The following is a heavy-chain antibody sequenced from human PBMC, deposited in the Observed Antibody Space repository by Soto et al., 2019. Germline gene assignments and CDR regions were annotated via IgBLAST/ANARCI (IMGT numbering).Heavy chain of an antibody. V-gene: IGHV1-46*02. D-gene: IGHD5-12*01. CDR2: INPSGGST. CDR1: GYDFERFP. Sequence: ASVKVSCKASGYDFERFPISWVRQARGQGLEWMGIINPSGGSTSYAQKFQGRVTMTRDTSTSTVYMELSSLRSEDTAVYYCARVNSGFVDYWGQGTLVTVSS. J-gene: IGHJ4*02. CDR3: ARVNSGFVDY.